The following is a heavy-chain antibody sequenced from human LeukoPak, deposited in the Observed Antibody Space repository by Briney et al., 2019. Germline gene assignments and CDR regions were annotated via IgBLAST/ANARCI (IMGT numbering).Heavy chain of an antibody. CDR2: ISGSGGST. J-gene: IGHJ3*02. Sequence: GGSLRLSCAASGFTFGSYSMTWVRQAPGKGLEWVSSISGSGGSTYYADSVKGRFTISRDNSKNTLSLQMNSLRADDTAVYYCARSPDGFDIWGQGTMVTVSS. D-gene: IGHD6-19*01. V-gene: IGHV3-23*01. CDR1: GFTFGSYS. CDR3: ARSPDGFDI.